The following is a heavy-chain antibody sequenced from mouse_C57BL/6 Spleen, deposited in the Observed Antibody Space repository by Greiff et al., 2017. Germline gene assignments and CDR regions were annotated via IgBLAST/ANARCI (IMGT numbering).Heavy chain of an antibody. J-gene: IGHJ3*01. D-gene: IGHD2-4*01. CDR2: INYDGSST. Sequence: EVHLVESEEGLVQPGSSMKLSCTASGFTFSDYYMAWVRQVPEKGLEWVANINYDGSSTYYLDSLKSRFIISRDNAKNILYLQMSSLKSEDTATYYCARDTGYDYDGPGFAYWGQGTLVTVSA. CDR1: GFTFSDYY. CDR3: ARDTGYDYDGPGFAY. V-gene: IGHV5-16*01.